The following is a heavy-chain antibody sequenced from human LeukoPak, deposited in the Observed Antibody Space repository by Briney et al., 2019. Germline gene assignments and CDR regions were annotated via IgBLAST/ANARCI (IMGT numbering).Heavy chain of an antibody. D-gene: IGHD2-15*01. Sequence: GGSLRLSCAASGFTFSSYAMSWVRQAPGKGLEWVSAISGSGGSTSYADSVKGRFTISRDNSKNTLYLQMTSLRAEDTAVYYCAKQVKVVVAATSHFDYWGQGTLVTVSS. V-gene: IGHV3-23*01. CDR1: GFTFSSYA. J-gene: IGHJ4*02. CDR2: ISGSGGST. CDR3: AKQVKVVVAATSHFDY.